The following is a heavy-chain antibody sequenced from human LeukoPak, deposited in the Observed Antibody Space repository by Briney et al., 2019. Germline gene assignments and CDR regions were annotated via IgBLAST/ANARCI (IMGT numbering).Heavy chain of an antibody. D-gene: IGHD6-13*01. J-gene: IGHJ4*02. CDR2: ISSSGSTI. CDR3: ATSYSNSPFRD. CDR1: GFTFSDHY. Sequence: GGSLRLSCAVSGFTFSDHYMDWVRQAPGKGLEWVSYISSSGSTIYYADSVKGRFTISRDKAKNSLYLQMNSLRVEDTAFYYCATSYSNSPFRDWGQGTLVTVSS. V-gene: IGHV3-11*04.